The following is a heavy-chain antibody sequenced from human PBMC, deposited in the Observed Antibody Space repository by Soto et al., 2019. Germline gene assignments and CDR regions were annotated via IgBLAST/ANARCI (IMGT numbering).Heavy chain of an antibody. Sequence: GESLKISCQCSGYTFSNFWIGWVRQLPGKGLEWMGIIYPGDHETRYSPSFHGKVTISADKSINTAYLQWNSLEASDTAFYFCARSPRSSPYFDYWGQRALVTVS. D-gene: IGHD6-13*01. J-gene: IGHJ4*02. V-gene: IGHV5-51*01. CDR1: GYTFSNFW. CDR3: ARSPRSSPYFDY. CDR2: IYPGDHET.